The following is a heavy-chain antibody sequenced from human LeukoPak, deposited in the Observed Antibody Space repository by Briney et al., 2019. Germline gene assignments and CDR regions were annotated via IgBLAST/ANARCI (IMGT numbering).Heavy chain of an antibody. CDR1: GFTVSSNY. Sequence: GGSLRLSCAASGFTVSSNYMSWVRQAPGKGLEWVSVIYSGGSTYYADSVKGRFTISRDNSKSTLYLQMNSLRAEDTAVYYCARSLGTIPSYIFFDYWGQGTLVTVSS. CDR2: IYSGGST. D-gene: IGHD3-10*01. J-gene: IGHJ4*02. V-gene: IGHV3-66*02. CDR3: ARSLGTIPSYIFFDY.